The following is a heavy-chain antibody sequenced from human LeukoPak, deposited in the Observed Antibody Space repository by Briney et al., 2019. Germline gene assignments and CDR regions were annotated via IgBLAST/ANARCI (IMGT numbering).Heavy chain of an antibody. CDR2: IYYSGST. Sequence: ASETLSLTCTVFDDSLNNYYWSWIRQPPGKGLEWIGYIYYSGSTNYNPSLKSRVTISVDTSKNQFSLKLSSVTAADTAVYYCARVLRGYSYEDYWGQGTLVTVSS. V-gene: IGHV4-59*01. CDR3: ARVLRGYSYEDY. J-gene: IGHJ4*02. CDR1: DDSLNNYY. D-gene: IGHD5-18*01.